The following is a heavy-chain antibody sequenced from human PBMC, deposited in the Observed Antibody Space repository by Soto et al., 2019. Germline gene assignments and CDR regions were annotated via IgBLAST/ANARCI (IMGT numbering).Heavy chain of an antibody. D-gene: IGHD2-2*01. CDR3: TSSTSPYAY. CDR1: GFDFNRYS. CDR2: INSGSTAV. V-gene: IGHV3-48*04. Sequence: EVQLVESGGGLVQPGGSLRLSCVASGFDFNRYSMNWVRQAPGKGLEWISYINSGSTAVFYADSVRGRFTISRDNAKNSLYLQMNGLGAEDTAVYYCTSSTSPYAYWGQGTLVTGSS. J-gene: IGHJ4*02.